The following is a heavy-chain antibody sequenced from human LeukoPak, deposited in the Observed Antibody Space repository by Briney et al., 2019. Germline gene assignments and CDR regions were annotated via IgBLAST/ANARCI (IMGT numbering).Heavy chain of an antibody. CDR2: IYYRGST. J-gene: IGHJ4*02. CDR1: GGSISGYY. Sequence: SETLSLTCTVSGGSISGYYWSCIRQPPGKGLEWIGYIYYRGSTNYNPSLKSGVTISVDTSKNQFSLKLSSVTAADTAVYYCARGGGDSYGYGYYFDNWGQGTLVTVSS. D-gene: IGHD5-18*01. CDR3: ARGGGDSYGYGYYFDN. V-gene: IGHV4-59*01.